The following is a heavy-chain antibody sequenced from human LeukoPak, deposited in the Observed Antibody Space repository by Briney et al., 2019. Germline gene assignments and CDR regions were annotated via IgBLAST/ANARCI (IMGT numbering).Heavy chain of an antibody. CDR3: ARDPHSYSGYDRFDY. Sequence: PGGSLRLSCAASGFTFSSLWMHWVRQGPGKGLVWVSRINSDGTSTNYADSVKGRSTISRDNAKNTLYLQMNSLRAEDTAVYYCARDPHSYSGYDRFDYWGQGTLVTVSS. V-gene: IGHV3-74*01. J-gene: IGHJ4*02. D-gene: IGHD5-12*01. CDR2: INSDGTST. CDR1: GFTFSSLW.